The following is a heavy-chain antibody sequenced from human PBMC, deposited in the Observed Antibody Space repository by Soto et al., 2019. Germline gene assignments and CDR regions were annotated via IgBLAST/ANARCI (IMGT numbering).Heavy chain of an antibody. CDR3: ARGNYALDV. CDR2: IYYTGAT. Sequence: TSETLSVTCTVSGGSLSSGDYYWTWIRQPPGKGLEWIGYIYYTGATNYNPSLKSRLTISKDTSKNQFSLGLTFVTAADTAVYFCARGNYALDVWGLGTTVTVS. CDR1: GGSLSSGDYY. J-gene: IGHJ6*02. V-gene: IGHV4-61*08.